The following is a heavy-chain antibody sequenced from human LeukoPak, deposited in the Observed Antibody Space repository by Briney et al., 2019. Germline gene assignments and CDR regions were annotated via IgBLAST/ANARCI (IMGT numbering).Heavy chain of an antibody. D-gene: IGHD2-21*01. Sequence: PSQTLSLTCTVSGGSVSSYYWSWIRQPPGKGLEWIGFIYYSGSANYNSSLKSRVTISVDTSKNQFSLRLTSVTAADTAVYYCARVSYCGGDCYLIDSWGQGTLVTVSS. CDR2: IYYSGSA. J-gene: IGHJ4*02. CDR1: GGSVSSYY. V-gene: IGHV4-59*02. CDR3: ARVSYCGGDCYLIDS.